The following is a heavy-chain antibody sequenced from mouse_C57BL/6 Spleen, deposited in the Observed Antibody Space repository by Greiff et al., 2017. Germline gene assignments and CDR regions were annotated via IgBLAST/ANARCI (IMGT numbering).Heavy chain of an antibody. J-gene: IGHJ2*01. D-gene: IGHD1-1*01. CDR2: IDPSDSYP. CDR3: ARWYYYGSSYFDY. Sequence: QVQLQQPGAELVKPGASVKLSCKASGYTFTSYWMQWVKQRPGQGLEWIGEIDPSDSYPNYNQKFKGKATLTVDTSSSTAYMQLSSLTSEDSAVYYCARWYYYGSSYFDYWGQGTTLTVSS. V-gene: IGHV1-50*01. CDR1: GYTFTSYW.